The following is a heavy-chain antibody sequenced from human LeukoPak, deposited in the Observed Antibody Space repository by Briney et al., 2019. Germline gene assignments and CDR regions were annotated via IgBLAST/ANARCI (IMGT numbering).Heavy chain of an antibody. CDR1: GYTFTSYG. CDR3: ARDTSSSWYANYYYYMDV. V-gene: IGHV1-18*01. D-gene: IGHD6-13*01. Sequence: ASVKVSCKASGYTFTSYGISWVRQATGQGREWMGWISAYNGNTNYAQKLQGRVTMTTDRSTSTAYMELRSLRSDDTAVYYCARDTSSSWYANYYYYMDVWGKGTTVTISS. J-gene: IGHJ6*03. CDR2: ISAYNGNT.